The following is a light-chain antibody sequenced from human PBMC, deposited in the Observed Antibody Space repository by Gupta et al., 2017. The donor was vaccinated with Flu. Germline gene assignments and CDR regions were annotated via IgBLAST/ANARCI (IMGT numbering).Light chain of an antibody. CDR1: SGSIASNY. CDR2: EDN. Sequence: NFMLTQPHSVSESPGKTVTISCTRSSGSIASNYVQWYQQRPGRSPNLVIYEDNKRPSGFPDRFSGSIDSSSTSASLTIAGLKTEDEDDYYCQSYDSSSRVFGGGTKLTVL. J-gene: IGLJ3*02. CDR3: QSYDSSSRV. V-gene: IGLV6-57*01.